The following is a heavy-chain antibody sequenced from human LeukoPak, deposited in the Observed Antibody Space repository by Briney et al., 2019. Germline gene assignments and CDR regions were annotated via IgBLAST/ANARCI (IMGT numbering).Heavy chain of an antibody. CDR1: GGSVSSGSYY. J-gene: IGHJ4*02. V-gene: IGHV4-61*01. CDR2: IYYSGST. CDR3: ARSVEEGYFDWLLPYYFDY. Sequence: SETLSLTCTVSGGSVSSGSYYWSWIRQPPGKGLEWIGYIYYSGSTNYNPSLKSQVTISVDTSKNQFSLKLSSVTAADTAVYYCARSVEEGYFDWLLPYYFDYWGQGTLVTVSS. D-gene: IGHD3-9*01.